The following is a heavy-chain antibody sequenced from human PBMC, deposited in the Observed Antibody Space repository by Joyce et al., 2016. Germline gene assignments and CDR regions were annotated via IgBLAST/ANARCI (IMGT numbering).Heavy chain of an antibody. CDR2: VNPKNSGT. CDR1: GYTFTGYY. CDR3: ARGWSLYGMDV. Sequence: QVQLVQSGAEVKKPGASVKVSCKASGYTFTGYYMHWVRQVPGQGLGWMGYVNPKNSGTKYARKFLGRVTMPRDTSITTVYMELSRLRSDDTAIYYCARGWSLYGMDVWGQGTTVTVSS. D-gene: IGHD6-19*01. J-gene: IGHJ6*02. V-gene: IGHV1-2*02.